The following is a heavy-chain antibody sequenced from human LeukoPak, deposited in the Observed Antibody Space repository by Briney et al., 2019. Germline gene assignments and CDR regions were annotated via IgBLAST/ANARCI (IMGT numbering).Heavy chain of an antibody. CDR3: GRLFDS. Sequence: PSETPSLTCTVSGGAIISDNFYWGWVRQPPGKGLEWVGSINYSGTTYYNPSLRSRVSISVDTSRTQFFLRLNSVTAADTAVYYCGRLFDSWGQGILVTVSS. J-gene: IGHJ4*02. CDR2: INYSGTT. V-gene: IGHV4-39*01. CDR1: GGAIISDNFY.